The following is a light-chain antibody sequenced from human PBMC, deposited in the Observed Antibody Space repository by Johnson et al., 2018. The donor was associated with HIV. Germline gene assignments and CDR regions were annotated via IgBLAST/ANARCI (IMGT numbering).Light chain of an antibody. CDR1: SSNIGSNF. J-gene: IGLJ1*01. CDR3: GTWDTSLSATAG. V-gene: IGLV1-51*01. Sequence: QSVLTQPPSVSAAPGQKVTISCSGSSSNIGSNFVSWYQQLPGKAPKLLIYDNNKRPLGIPDRFSGSKSGTSATMGITGLQTGDEADYYCGTWDTSLSATAGFETGTKVTDL. CDR2: DNN.